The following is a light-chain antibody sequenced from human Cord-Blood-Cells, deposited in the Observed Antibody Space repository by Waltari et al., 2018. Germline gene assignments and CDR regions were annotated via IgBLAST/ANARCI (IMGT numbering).Light chain of an antibody. CDR3: QQRSNWPPAT. CDR2: DAS. J-gene: IGKJ4*01. V-gene: IGKV3-11*01. Sequence: EILLTQSPATLSLSPAERATLSFSASQSVTSYLAWYQQKPGQAPTLLIYDASTRATGIPARFSGSGAGTEFTLLISSIEPQDVAVYYCQQRSNWPPATFGGGTKVEIK. CDR1: QSVTSY.